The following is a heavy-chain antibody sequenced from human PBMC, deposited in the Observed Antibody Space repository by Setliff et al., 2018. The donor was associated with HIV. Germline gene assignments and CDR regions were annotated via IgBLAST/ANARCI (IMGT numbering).Heavy chain of an antibody. Sequence: GASVKVSCKASGYTSTRFSLHWVRQAPGQGLEGMGIINPRGDVIRYAQKFQGRVTMTRDTSINTAYMELSRLRSDDTAVYYCARVGLGSDYGVGVFYYYYYGMDVWGQGTTVTVSS. CDR1: GYTSTRFS. J-gene: IGHJ6*02. D-gene: IGHD4-17*01. V-gene: IGHV1-46*01. CDR3: ARVGLGSDYGVGVFYYYYYGMDV. CDR2: INPRGDVI.